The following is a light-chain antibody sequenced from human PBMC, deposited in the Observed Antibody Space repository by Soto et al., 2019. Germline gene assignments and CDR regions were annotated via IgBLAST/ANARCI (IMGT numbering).Light chain of an antibody. V-gene: IGKV3-20*01. J-gene: IGKJ1*01. Sequence: SVLTHSPCTLSLSHEERATLSCRASQSVSSSYLAWYQQRPGQAPRLLIYGASSRTTGIPDRFTGSGSGTDFTLTISRLEPEDFAVFYCPQYGSSPQTFGQGTKAAIK. CDR1: QSVSSSY. CDR3: PQYGSSPQT. CDR2: GAS.